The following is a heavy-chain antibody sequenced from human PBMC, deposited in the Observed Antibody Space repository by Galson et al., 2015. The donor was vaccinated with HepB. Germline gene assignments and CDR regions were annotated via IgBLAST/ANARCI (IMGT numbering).Heavy chain of an antibody. CDR1: GFTFSGSA. V-gene: IGHV3-73*01. D-gene: IGHD6-19*01. J-gene: IGHJ4*02. CDR3: TRQIGGLIAVAGIFY. Sequence: SLRLSCAASGFTFSGSAMHWVRQVSGKGLEWVGRIRSRPYSYATAYAASVRGRFTISRDDSNNTAYLQMNSLKTEDTAVYYCTRQIGGLIAVAGIFYWGQGTLVTVSS. CDR2: IRSRPYSYAT.